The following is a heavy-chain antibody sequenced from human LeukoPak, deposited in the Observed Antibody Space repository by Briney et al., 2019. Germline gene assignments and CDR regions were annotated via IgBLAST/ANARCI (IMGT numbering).Heavy chain of an antibody. J-gene: IGHJ4*02. V-gene: IGHV3-23*01. D-gene: IGHD5-24*01. CDR1: GFSFGTYA. CDR3: AKGISADGYNFERGADY. CDR2: VGGDGHVT. Sequence: GGSLRLSCAASGFSFGTYAMSWVRRAPGKGLAWVSSVGGDGHVTYYADSVKGRFTISRDNSQHTLFLQMDSLRVEDTAIYYCAKGISADGYNFERGADYWGQGTLVTVSS.